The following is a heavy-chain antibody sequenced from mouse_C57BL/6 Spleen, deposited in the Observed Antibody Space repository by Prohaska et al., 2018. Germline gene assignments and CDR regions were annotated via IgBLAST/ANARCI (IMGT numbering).Heavy chain of an antibody. CDR2: INSECIAI. CDR3: MRYGGNYWYFDV. J-gene: IGHJ1*03. CDR1: GFTFSGFW. V-gene: IGHV11-2*01. Sequence: EVQLLETGGGLVQPGGSRGLSCEGSGFTFSGFWMSWVRQTPGKTLEWIGDINSECIAIYYEPSIKDRFTIVRDNDKSTLYLQMSNVRSEDTATYFCMRYGGNYWYFDVWGTGTTVTVSS. D-gene: IGHD1-1*02.